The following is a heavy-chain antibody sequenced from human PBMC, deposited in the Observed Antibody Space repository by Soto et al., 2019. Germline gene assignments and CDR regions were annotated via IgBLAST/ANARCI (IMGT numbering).Heavy chain of an antibody. CDR3: ASAAQGSSTRFDP. CDR1: GYTFTYRY. Sequence: GASVKVSCKASGYTFTYRYLHWVRQAPGQALEWMGWITPFNGNTNYAQKFQDRVTITRDRSMSTAYMELSSLRSEDTAMYYCASAAQGSSTRFDPWGQGTLVTVSS. CDR2: ITPFNGNT. V-gene: IGHV1-45*02. D-gene: IGHD2-2*01. J-gene: IGHJ5*02.